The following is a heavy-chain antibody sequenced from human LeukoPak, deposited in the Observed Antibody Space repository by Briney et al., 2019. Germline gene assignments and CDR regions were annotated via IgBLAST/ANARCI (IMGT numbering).Heavy chain of an antibody. CDR3: ARDTGIAAAGPY. V-gene: IGHV1-18*01. CDR2: ISAYNGNT. D-gene: IGHD6-13*01. CDR1: GYTFTSYG. J-gene: IGHJ4*02. Sequence: GASVKVSCKASGYTFTSYGISWVRQAPGQGLEWMGWISAYNGNTNYAQKLRGRVTVTTDTSTRIAYMELRSLRSDDTAVYYCARDTGIAAAGPYWGQGTLVTVSS.